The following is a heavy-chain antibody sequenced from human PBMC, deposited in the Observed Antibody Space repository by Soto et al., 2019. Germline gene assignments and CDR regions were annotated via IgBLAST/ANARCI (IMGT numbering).Heavy chain of an antibody. Sequence: GTSVKVSCKASGYTFTSYAMHWVRQAPGQRLEWMGWINAGNGNTKYSQKFQGRVTITRDTSASTAYMELSSLRSEDTAVYYCARVKTILGGVPSPSYSHGRDVWGQGTTATVS. J-gene: IGHJ6*02. CDR1: GYTFTSYA. V-gene: IGHV1-3*01. CDR2: INAGNGNT. CDR3: ARVKTILGGVPSPSYSHGRDV. D-gene: IGHD3-3*01.